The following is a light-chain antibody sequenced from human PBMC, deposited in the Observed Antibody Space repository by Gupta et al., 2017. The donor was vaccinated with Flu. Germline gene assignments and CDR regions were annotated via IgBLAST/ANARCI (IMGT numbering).Light chain of an antibody. J-gene: IGLJ2*01. CDR3: NCRDTSGSNLV. Sequence: SSELTQDPAVSVALGQTVTIPCPGASLSTYYSSWYQQNPGQAPAHVILGKNNRPSGIPDRCLCGCTGNNASSLTIAAQAEDEADDYYNCRDTSGSNLVFGGGTKLTVL. CDR2: GKN. V-gene: IGLV3-19*01. CDR1: SLSTYY.